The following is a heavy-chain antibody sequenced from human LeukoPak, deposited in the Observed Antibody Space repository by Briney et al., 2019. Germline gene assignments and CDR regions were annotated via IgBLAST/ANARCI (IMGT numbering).Heavy chain of an antibody. V-gene: IGHV1-46*01. CDR1: GYTFTGYY. CDR2: INPSGGST. D-gene: IGHD6-19*01. CDR3: ARALRVAGGAFDI. Sequence: ASVKVSCKASGYTFTGYYMHWVRQAPGQGLEWMGIINPSGGSTSYAQKFQGRVTMTRDTSTSTVYMELSSLKSEDTAVYYCARALRVAGGAFDIWGQGTMVTVSS. J-gene: IGHJ3*02.